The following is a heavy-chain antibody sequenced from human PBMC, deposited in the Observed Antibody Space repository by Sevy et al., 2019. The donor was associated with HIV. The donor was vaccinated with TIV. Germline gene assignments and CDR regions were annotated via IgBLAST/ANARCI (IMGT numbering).Heavy chain of an antibody. V-gene: IGHV4-59*01. D-gene: IGHD3-10*01. Sequence: SETVSLTCTVSGGSISSYYWSWIRQPPGKGLEWIGYIYYSGSTNYNPSLKSRVTISVDTSKNQFSLKLSSVTAADTAVYYCARAVRGWLQPFDYWGQGTLVTVSS. CDR2: IYYSGST. J-gene: IGHJ4*02. CDR3: ARAVRGWLQPFDY. CDR1: GGSISSYY.